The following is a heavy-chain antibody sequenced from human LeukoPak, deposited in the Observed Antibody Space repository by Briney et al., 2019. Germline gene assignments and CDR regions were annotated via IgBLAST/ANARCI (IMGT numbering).Heavy chain of an antibody. V-gene: IGHV3-48*04. J-gene: IGHJ4*02. CDR2: ISSSSSTI. CDR3: ARDLSKSMVEFDY. Sequence: GGSLRLSCAASGFTFSSYSMNWVRQAPGKGLEWVSYISSSSSTIYYADSVKGRFTISRDNAKNSLYLQMNNLRAEDTAVYYCARDLSKSMVEFDYWGQGTLVTVSS. CDR1: GFTFSSYS. D-gene: IGHD4/OR15-4a*01.